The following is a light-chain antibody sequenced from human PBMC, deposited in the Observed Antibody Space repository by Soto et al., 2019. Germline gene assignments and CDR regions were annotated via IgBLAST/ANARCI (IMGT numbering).Light chain of an antibody. CDR2: GAS. CDR1: QSVSSSY. Sequence: EIVLTQSPCTLSLSPGERATLSCRASQSVSSSYLAWYQQKPGQAPRLLIYGASSRATGIPDRFSGSGSGTDFTLTISRLEPEDFAVYYCQQYGSSPFGQGTRLEI. V-gene: IGKV3-20*01. J-gene: IGKJ5*01. CDR3: QQYGSSP.